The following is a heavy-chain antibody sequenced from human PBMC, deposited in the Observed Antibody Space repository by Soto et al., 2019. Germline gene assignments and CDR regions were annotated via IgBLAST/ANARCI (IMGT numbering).Heavy chain of an antibody. CDR1: GGTFSSYT. J-gene: IGHJ3*02. CDR3: ADLTRDFWSGYYAFDI. Sequence: GASVQVSCKASGGTFSSYTISWVRQAPGQGLEWMGRIIPILGIANYAQKFQGRVTITADKSTSTAYMELSSLRSEDTAVYYCADLTRDFWSGYYAFDIWGQGTMVTVSS. V-gene: IGHV1-69*02. D-gene: IGHD3-3*01. CDR2: IIPILGIA.